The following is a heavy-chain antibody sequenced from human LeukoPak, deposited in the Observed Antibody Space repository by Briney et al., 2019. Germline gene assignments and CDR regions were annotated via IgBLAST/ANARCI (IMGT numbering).Heavy chain of an antibody. J-gene: IGHJ5*02. CDR2: IYTDGTT. D-gene: IGHD1-26*01. Sequence: SPETLSLTCTVSGAYIYNFYWSWIRQPAGKGPEWIGHIYTDGTTKYNPSLKSRVTMSADASKDQFSLKLTSVTAADTAVYYCAKAAGGTFDPWGPGTLVIVSS. V-gene: IGHV4-4*07. CDR3: AKAAGGTFDP. CDR1: GAYIYNFY.